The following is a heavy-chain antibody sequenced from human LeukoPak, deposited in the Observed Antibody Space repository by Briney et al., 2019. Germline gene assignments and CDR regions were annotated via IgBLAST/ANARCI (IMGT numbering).Heavy chain of an antibody. CDR1: GYTFTSYY. V-gene: IGHV1-46*01. CDR3: ARDQVVPAAKVWFDP. J-gene: IGHJ5*02. CDR2: INPSGGST. D-gene: IGHD2-2*01. Sequence: ASVKVSCKASGYTFTSYYMHWVRQAPGQGLEWMGIINPSGGSTSYAQKFQGRVTMTRDTSTSTVYMELSRLRSDDTAVYYCARDQVVPAAKVWFDPWGQGTLVTVSS.